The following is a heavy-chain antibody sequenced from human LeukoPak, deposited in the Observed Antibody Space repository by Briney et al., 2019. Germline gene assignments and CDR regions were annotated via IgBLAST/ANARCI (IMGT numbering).Heavy chain of an antibody. CDR1: GFTVSSNH. CDR2: IYSGGST. V-gene: IGHV3-53*01. CDR3: ARVGDYYDSSGASDY. J-gene: IGHJ4*02. D-gene: IGHD3-22*01. Sequence: GGSLRLSCAASGFTVSSNHMSWVRQAPGKGLEWVSVIYSGGSTYYADSVKGRFTISRDNSKNTLYLQMNSLRAEDTAVYYCARVGDYYDSSGASDYWGQGTLVTVSS.